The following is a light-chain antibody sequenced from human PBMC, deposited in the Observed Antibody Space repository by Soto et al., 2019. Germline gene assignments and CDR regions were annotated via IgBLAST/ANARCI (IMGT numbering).Light chain of an antibody. CDR3: SSYAGSSNV. CDR2: EVN. J-gene: IGLJ1*01. CDR1: SSDVGGYNY. V-gene: IGLV2-8*01. Sequence: QSVLTQPPSASGSPGQSVAISCTGTSSDVGGYNYVSWYQQHPGKAPKLMIYEVNKRPSGVPDRFSGSKSGNTASLTVSGLQAEDEADYYCSSYAGSSNVFGPGLKVTVL.